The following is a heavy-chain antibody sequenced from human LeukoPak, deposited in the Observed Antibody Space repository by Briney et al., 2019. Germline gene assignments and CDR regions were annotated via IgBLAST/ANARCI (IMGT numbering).Heavy chain of an antibody. V-gene: IGHV3-73*01. Sequence: PGGSLRLSCAASGFTFSGSAMHWVRQASGKGLEWVGRIRSKANSYATAYAASVKGRFTISRDNAKNSLFLQMNSLTADDTAVYYCARERTTIVSGTTIGAYWGPGTLVTVSS. CDR3: ARERTTIVSGTTIGAY. CDR2: IRSKANSYAT. CDR1: GFTFSGSA. J-gene: IGHJ4*02. D-gene: IGHD5-24*01.